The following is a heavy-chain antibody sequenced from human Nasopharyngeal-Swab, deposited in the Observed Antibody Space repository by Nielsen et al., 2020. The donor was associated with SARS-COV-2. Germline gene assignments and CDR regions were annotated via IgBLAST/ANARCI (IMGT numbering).Heavy chain of an antibody. CDR2: ISSNGGST. V-gene: IGHV3-64*01. CDR3: ARGRSSGWYKAFDI. J-gene: IGHJ3*02. D-gene: IGHD6-19*01. Sequence: GGSLRLSCAASGFTFIGYAMHWVRQAPGKGLEYGSAISSNGGSTYYANSVKGRFTISRDNSKNTLYLQMGSLRAEDMAVYYCARGRSSGWYKAFDIWGQGTMVTVSS. CDR1: GFTFIGYA.